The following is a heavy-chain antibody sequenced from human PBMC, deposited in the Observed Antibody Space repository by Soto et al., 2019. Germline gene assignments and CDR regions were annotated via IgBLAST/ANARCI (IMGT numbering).Heavy chain of an antibody. CDR2: INADNGNT. J-gene: IGHJ3*02. CDR1: GYTLTTYA. V-gene: IGHV1-3*01. CDR3: ARDLGHPCSSTSCFGAFDS. D-gene: IGHD2-2*01. Sequence: ASVKVSCKASGYTLTTYAMHWVRQAPGQRLEWMGWINADNGNTKYSQKFQGRVTITRDTSASTAYMEVSSLSSEDTAVYSCARDLGHPCSSTSCFGAFDSWGQGTXVTVSS.